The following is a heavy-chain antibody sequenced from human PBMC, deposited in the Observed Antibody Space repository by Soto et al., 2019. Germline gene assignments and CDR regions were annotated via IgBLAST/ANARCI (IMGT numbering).Heavy chain of an antibody. V-gene: IGHV3-21*01. CDR1: GFTFSSYS. J-gene: IGHJ6*02. Sequence: EVQLVESGGGLVKPGGSLRLSCAASGFTFSSYSMNWVRQAPGKGLEWVSSISSSSSYIYYADSVKGRFTISRDNAKNSLYLEMNSRRAEDTAVYYCAREGVQHGSGPYYYYGMDVWGQGTTVTLSS. CDR2: ISSSSSYI. CDR3: AREGVQHGSGPYYYYGMDV. D-gene: IGHD3-10*01.